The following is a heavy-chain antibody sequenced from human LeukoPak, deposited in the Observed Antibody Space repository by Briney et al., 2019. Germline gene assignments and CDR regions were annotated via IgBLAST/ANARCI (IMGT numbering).Heavy chain of an antibody. D-gene: IGHD4-17*01. CDR2: ISSRFGTI. J-gene: IGHJ4*02. Sequence: PGGSLRLSSAAFGFTFSSYEMNWVRQAPGKGLEWVSYISSRFGTIYYADSVKGRFTISRDNAKNSLYLQMNSLRAEDTAVYYCATGGYGLANWGQGTLVTVSS. V-gene: IGHV3-48*03. CDR1: GFTFSSYE. CDR3: ATGGYGLAN.